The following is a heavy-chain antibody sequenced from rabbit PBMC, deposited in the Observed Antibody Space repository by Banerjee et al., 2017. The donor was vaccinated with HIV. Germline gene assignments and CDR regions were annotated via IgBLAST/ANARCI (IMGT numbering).Heavy chain of an antibody. J-gene: IGHJ4*01. V-gene: IGHV1S21*01. Sequence: EQLVESGGGLVQPGGSLKLSCKASGFDFSSYGVSWVRQAPGKGLEWIGYITYGGSTFYASWAKGRFTISRTSTTVDLKMTSLTAADTATYFCVRGDLWGPGTLVTVS. CDR2: ITYGGST. CDR3: VRGDL. CDR1: GFDFSSYG.